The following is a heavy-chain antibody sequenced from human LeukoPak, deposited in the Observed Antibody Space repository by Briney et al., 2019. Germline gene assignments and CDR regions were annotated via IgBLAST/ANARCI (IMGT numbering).Heavy chain of an antibody. Sequence: ASVKVSCKASGGTFSSYAISWVRQAPGQGLEWMGGIIPIFGTANYAQKFQGRVTITTDESTSTAYMELSSLRSEDTAVYYCAGGFGLYYYYMDVWGKGTTVTVSS. V-gene: IGHV1-69*05. CDR3: AGGFGLYYYYMDV. J-gene: IGHJ6*03. CDR2: IIPIFGTA. D-gene: IGHD3-10*01. CDR1: GGTFSSYA.